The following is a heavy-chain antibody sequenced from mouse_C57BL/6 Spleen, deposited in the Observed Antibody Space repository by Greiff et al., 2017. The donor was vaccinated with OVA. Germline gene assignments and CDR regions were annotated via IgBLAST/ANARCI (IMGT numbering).Heavy chain of an antibody. CDR3: AKSTDWYFDV. D-gene: IGHD1-1*01. CDR1: GYSITSGYY. V-gene: IGHV3-6*01. CDR2: ISYDGSN. Sequence: EVQLQQSGPGLVKPSQSLSLTCSVTGYSITSGYYWNWIRQFPGNKLEWMGYISYDGSNNYNPSLKNRISITRDTSKNQFFLKLNSVTTEDTATYYCAKSTDWYFDVWGTGTTVTVSS. J-gene: IGHJ1*03.